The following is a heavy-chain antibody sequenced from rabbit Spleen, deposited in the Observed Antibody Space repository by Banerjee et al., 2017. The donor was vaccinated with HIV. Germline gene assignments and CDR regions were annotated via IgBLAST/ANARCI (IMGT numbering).Heavy chain of an antibody. CDR1: GFSFSSGYD. CDR3: ASDTSSSFSSYGMDL. J-gene: IGHJ6*01. CDR2: IAGSSSGVT. V-gene: IGHV1S45*01. D-gene: IGHD1-1*01. Sequence: QEQLVESRGGLVKPGASLTHICTASGFSFSSGYDMSWVRQAPGKGLEWISCIAGSSSGVTYSATWAKGRFTISKTSSTTVTLQMTSLTDADTATYFCASDTSSSFSSYGMDLWGQGTLVTVS.